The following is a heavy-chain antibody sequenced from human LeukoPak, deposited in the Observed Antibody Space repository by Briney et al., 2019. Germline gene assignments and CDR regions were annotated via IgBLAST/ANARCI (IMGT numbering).Heavy chain of an antibody. CDR1: GFTFSSYA. Sequence: GGSLRLSCAASGFTFSSYAMHWVRQAPGKGLEWVAVISYDGSNKYYADSVKGRFTISRDNSKNTLYLRMNSLRAEDTAVYYCARTTYHYDSSGYLDYWGQGTLVTVSS. CDR3: ARTTYHYDSSGYLDY. CDR2: ISYDGSNK. V-gene: IGHV3-30-3*01. D-gene: IGHD3-22*01. J-gene: IGHJ4*02.